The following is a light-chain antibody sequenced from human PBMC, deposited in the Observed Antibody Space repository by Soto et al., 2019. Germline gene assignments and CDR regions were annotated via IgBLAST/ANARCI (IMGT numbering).Light chain of an antibody. CDR2: AAS. CDR3: QQLNSYPLP. CDR1: QGINSY. V-gene: IGKV1-9*01. Sequence: DIQLTQSPSFLSASAGDTVTVTCRASQGINSYLAWYQQRPGKAPKLLIYAASTLESGVPARFSGSGSGTEFTLTISSLQPEDFATYYCQQLNSYPLPFGGGTKVEIK. J-gene: IGKJ4*01.